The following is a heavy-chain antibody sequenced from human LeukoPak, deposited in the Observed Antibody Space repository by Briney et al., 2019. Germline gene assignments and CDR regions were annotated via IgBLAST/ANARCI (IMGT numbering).Heavy chain of an antibody. CDR2: IIPIFGTA. D-gene: IGHD5-18*01. CDR3: ASGGIQLWLFNY. J-gene: IGHJ4*02. CDR1: GGTFSSYT. V-gene: IGHV1-69*13. Sequence: SVNVSCKASGGTFSSYTINWVRQAPGQGLEWMGGIIPIFGTANHAQKFQGRVTITADESTSTAYMELNSLRSEDTAVYYCASGGIQLWLFNYWGQGTLVTVSS.